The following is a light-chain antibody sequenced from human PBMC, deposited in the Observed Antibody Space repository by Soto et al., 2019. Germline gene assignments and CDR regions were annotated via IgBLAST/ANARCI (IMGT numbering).Light chain of an antibody. J-gene: IGKJ5*01. V-gene: IGKV3-11*01. CDR3: QQRQYWPPIT. Sequence: EILFTQSPATLSLSPGERSTLSCMASQSVSGYLAWYQQNPFQAPRLLIYDASNRAAGIPDRFSGSGSGTDFTLTIRSLEPEDFAIYYCQQRQYWPPITFGQGTRLEI. CDR2: DAS. CDR1: QSVSGY.